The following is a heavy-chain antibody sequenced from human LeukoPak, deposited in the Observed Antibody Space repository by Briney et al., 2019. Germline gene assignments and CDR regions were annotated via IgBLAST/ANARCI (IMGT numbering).Heavy chain of an antibody. CDR2: IYYSGST. J-gene: IGHJ4*02. CDR3: ARQDYGDYGTSDY. CDR1: GGSISSYY. Sequence: PSETLSLTCTVSGGSISSYYWSWIRQPPGKGLEWIGYIYYSGSTNYNPSLKSQVTISVDTSKNQFSLKLSSVTAADTAVYYCARQDYGDYGTSDYWGQGTLVTVSS. D-gene: IGHD4-17*01. V-gene: IGHV4-59*08.